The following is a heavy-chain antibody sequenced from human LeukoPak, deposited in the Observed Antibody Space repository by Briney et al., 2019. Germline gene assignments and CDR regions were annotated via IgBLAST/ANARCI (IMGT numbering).Heavy chain of an antibody. CDR3: ARDPSSGYYLY. J-gene: IGHJ4*02. D-gene: IGHD3-22*01. CDR1: GGSFGGYY. V-gene: IGHV4-34*01. Sequence: PSETLSLTCAVYGGSFGGYYWSWIRQPPGKGLEWIGEINHSGSTNYNPSLKSRVTISVDTSKNQFSLKLSSVTAADTAVYYCARDPSSGYYLYWGQGTLVTVSS. CDR2: INHSGST.